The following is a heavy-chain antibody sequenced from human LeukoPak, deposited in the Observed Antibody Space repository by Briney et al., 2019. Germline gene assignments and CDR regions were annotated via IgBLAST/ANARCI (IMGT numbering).Heavy chain of an antibody. CDR3: ARGFGEKPSKYYFDY. CDR1: GGSFSGYY. CDR2: INHSGGT. V-gene: IGHV4-34*09. Sequence: PSETLSLTCAVYGGSFSGYYWSWIRQPPGKGLEWIGEINHSGGTNYNPSLKSRVTISVDTSKNQFSLKLSSVTAADTAVYYCARGFGEKPSKYYFDYWGQGTLVTVSS. D-gene: IGHD3-16*01. J-gene: IGHJ4*02.